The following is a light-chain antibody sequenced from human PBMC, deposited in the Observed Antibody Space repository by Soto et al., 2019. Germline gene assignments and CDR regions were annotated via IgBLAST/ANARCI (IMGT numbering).Light chain of an antibody. J-gene: IGKJ1*01. V-gene: IGKV3-20*01. CDR1: QSVSNNY. CDR2: GAS. CDR3: QQYGSSGT. Sequence: ESVLTQSPGPLSLSPGGRATLSCRASQSVSNNYLAWYQQKPGQAPRLLIYGASNRATGIPDRFSGSGSGTDFTLTISRLEPEDFAVYYCQQYGSSGTFGQGTKVDIK.